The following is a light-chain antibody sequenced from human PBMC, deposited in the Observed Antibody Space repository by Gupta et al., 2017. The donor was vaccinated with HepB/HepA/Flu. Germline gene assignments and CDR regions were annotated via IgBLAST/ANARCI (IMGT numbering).Light chain of an antibody. J-gene: IGKJ4*01. CDR1: QSVRSNS. CDR2: EAS. Sequence: ETVLTQSPGTLSLSQGERATLSCGASQSVRSNSVAWYQQKPGLAPRLLIYEASKRAAGIPDRFSGSGSGTDFTLTSSRLEPEDFAVYFCQQYDNSPVTFGGGTKLEIK. CDR3: QQYDNSPVT. V-gene: IGKV3D-20*01.